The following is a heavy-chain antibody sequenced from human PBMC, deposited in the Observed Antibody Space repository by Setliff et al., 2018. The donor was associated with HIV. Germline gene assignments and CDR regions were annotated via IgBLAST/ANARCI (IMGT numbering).Heavy chain of an antibody. CDR3: ARGGRSLAAQTWFDP. CDR1: GGSLSDYY. Sequence: SETLSLTCAVYGGSLSDYYWSWIRQPPGKGLEWIGEINHSGSTNYNPSLKSRVTISVDTSKNQFSLKPSSVTAADTAVYYCARGGRSLAAQTWFDPWGQGTLVTVSS. J-gene: IGHJ5*02. D-gene: IGHD6-6*01. CDR2: INHSGST. V-gene: IGHV4-34*01.